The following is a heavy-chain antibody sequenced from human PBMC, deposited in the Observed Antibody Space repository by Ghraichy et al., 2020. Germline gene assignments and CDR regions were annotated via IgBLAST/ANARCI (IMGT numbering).Heavy chain of an antibody. CDR3: ARGPHIVVVTAIGLGIDY. V-gene: IGHV3-48*03. CDR1: GFTFSSYE. D-gene: IGHD2-21*02. J-gene: IGHJ4*02. Sequence: GESLNISCAASGFTFSSYEMNWVRQAPGKGLEWVSYISSSGSTIYYADSVKGRFTISRDNAKNSLYLQMNSLRAEDTAVYYCARGPHIVVVTAIGLGIDYWGQGTLVTVSS. CDR2: ISSSGSTI.